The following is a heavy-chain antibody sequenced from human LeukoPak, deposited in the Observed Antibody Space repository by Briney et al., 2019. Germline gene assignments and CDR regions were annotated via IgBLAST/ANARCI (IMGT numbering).Heavy chain of an antibody. J-gene: IGHJ5*02. CDR1: GGSISSSGYY. CDR3: ARTNYALFDP. V-gene: IGHV4-39*07. CDR2: IYHSGST. D-gene: IGHD1-7*01. Sequence: SETLSLTCTVSGGSISSSGYYWGWIRQPPGKGLEWIGSIYHSGSTYYNPSLKSRVTISVDTSKNQFSLKLSSVTAADTAVYYCARTNYALFDPWGQGTLVTVSS.